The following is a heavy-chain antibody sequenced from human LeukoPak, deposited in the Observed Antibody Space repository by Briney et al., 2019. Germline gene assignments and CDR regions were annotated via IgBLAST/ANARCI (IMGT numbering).Heavy chain of an antibody. CDR3: AREYGSGRDAGYFDY. CDR2: IYSGGST. J-gene: IGHJ4*02. Sequence: GGSLRLSCAASGFTVSSNYMSWVRQAPGKGLEWVSVIYSGGSTYYADSVKGRFTISRDNSKNTLYLQMNSLRAEDTAVYYCAREYGSGRDAGYFDYWGQGTQVIVSS. CDR1: GFTVSSNY. D-gene: IGHD3-10*01. V-gene: IGHV3-53*01.